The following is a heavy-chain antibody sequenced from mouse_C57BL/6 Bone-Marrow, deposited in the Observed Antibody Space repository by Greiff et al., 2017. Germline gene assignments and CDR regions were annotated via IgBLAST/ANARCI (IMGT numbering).Heavy chain of an antibody. CDR2: ISYDGSN. CDR3: VVKSYYAMDY. Sequence: EVQLQQSGPGLVKPSQSLSLTCSVTGYSITSGYYWNWIRQFPGNKLEWMGYISYDGSNNYNPSLKNRISITRDTSKNQFFLKLNSVTTEDTATSSAVVKSYYAMDYWGQGTSVTGSS. D-gene: IGHD1-1*01. V-gene: IGHV3-6*01. CDR1: GYSITSGYY. J-gene: IGHJ4*01.